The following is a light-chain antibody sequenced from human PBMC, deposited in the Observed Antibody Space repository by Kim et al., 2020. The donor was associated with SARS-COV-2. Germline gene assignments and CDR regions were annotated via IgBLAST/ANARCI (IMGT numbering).Light chain of an antibody. Sequence: EIVLTQSPGTLSLSPGERATLSCGASQSVSSIYLGWYQQKPGQAPRLLIYGASSRASGIPDRFSGSGSGTDFTLTISRLEPEDFAVYYCQQYSTSRWTFGQGTKVEIK. CDR1: QSVSSIY. CDR3: QQYSTSRWT. CDR2: GAS. V-gene: IGKV3-20*01. J-gene: IGKJ1*01.